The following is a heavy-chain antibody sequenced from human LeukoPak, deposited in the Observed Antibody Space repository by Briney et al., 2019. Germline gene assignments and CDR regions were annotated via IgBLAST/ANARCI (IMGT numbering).Heavy chain of an antibody. CDR3: ARDRAYDSSGYYLWYFDY. Sequence: GGSLRLSCAASGFTFSSYAMSWVRQAPGKGLEWVSGISGSGGSTYYADSVKGRFTISRDNSKNTLYLQMNSLRAEDTAVYYCARDRAYDSSGYYLWYFDYWGQGTLVTVSS. CDR2: ISGSGGST. V-gene: IGHV3-23*01. D-gene: IGHD3-22*01. J-gene: IGHJ4*02. CDR1: GFTFSSYA.